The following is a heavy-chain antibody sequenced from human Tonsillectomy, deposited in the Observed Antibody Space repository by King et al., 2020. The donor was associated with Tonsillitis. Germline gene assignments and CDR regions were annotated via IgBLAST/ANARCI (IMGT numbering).Heavy chain of an antibody. D-gene: IGHD2-15*01. Sequence: DVQLVESGGGLVQPGGSLRLSCAASGFTFSSYSMNWGLQAPGKGLGWVSYISSSSSTIYYADSVKGRFTISRDNAKNSLYLQMNSLRAEDTAVYYCASEGVVVAARAFDIWGQGTMVTVSS. J-gene: IGHJ3*02. CDR1: GFTFSSYS. CDR3: ASEGVVVAARAFDI. V-gene: IGHV3-48*01. CDR2: ISSSSSTI.